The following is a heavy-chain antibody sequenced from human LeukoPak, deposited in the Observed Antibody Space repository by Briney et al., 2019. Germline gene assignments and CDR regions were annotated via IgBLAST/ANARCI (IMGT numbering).Heavy chain of an antibody. D-gene: IGHD2-15*01. CDR2: ITGSGESI. CDR1: GFTFSIYA. CDR3: AKDLCSGGSCRRYFDY. V-gene: IGHV3-23*01. Sequence: GGSLRLSCAASGFTFSIYAMSWVRQAPGQGLEWVSAITGSGESIYYADSVKGRVTISRDNSKNTLYLQMNSLRVEDTAVYYCAKDLCSGGSCRRYFDYWGQGTLVTVSS. J-gene: IGHJ4*02.